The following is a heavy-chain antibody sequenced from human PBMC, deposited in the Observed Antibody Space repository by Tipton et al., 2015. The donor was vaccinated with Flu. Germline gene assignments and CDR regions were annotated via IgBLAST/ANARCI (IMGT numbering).Heavy chain of an antibody. J-gene: IGHJ4*02. CDR1: GGSISSGSYY. Sequence: TLSLTCTVSGGSISSGSYYWSWIRQPAGKGLEWIGRIYTSGSTNYNPSLKSRVTISVDTSKNQFSLKLSSVTAADTAVYYCARGVDSSGRYDYWGQGTLVTVSS. CDR3: ARGVDSSGRYDY. V-gene: IGHV4-61*02. CDR2: IYTSGST. D-gene: IGHD6-19*01.